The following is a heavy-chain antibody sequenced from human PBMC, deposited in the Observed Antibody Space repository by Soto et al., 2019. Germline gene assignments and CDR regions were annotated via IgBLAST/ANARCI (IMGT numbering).Heavy chain of an antibody. CDR1: GFTFSSYG. Sequence: GGSLRLSCAASGFTFSSYGMHWVRQAPGKGLEWVAVISDGGSNKYYADSVKGRFTISRDNSKNTLYLQMNSLRAEDTAVYYCAKDSNAVYKNYYYYGMDVWGQGTTVTVSS. CDR3: AKDSNAVYKNYYYYGMDV. V-gene: IGHV3-30*18. J-gene: IGHJ6*02. CDR2: ISDGGSNK. D-gene: IGHD1-1*01.